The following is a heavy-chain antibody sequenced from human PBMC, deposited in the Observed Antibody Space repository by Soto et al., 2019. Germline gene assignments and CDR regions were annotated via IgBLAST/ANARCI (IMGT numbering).Heavy chain of an antibody. J-gene: IGHJ6*02. V-gene: IGHV4-39*01. Sequence: TLSLTCTVSGGSISSSSYYWGWIRQPPGKGLEWIGSIYYSGSTYYNPSLKSRVTISVDTSKNQFSLKLSSVTAADTAVYYCARHPKITIFGVVMDYGMDVWGQGTTGTVSS. CDR1: GGSISSSSYY. CDR2: IYYSGST. CDR3: ARHPKITIFGVVMDYGMDV. D-gene: IGHD3-3*01.